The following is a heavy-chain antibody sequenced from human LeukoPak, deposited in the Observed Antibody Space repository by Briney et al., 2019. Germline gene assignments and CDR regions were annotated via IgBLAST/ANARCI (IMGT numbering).Heavy chain of an antibody. V-gene: IGHV1-69*04. D-gene: IGHD3-9*01. Sequence: SVKVSCKASGGTFSSYAISWVRQPPGQGLERMGRIIPILGIANYAQKFQGRVTITAEKSTSTAYMELSSLRSEDTAVYYCARDSRRDILTGYWDYWGQGTLVTVSS. J-gene: IGHJ4*02. CDR2: IIPILGIA. CDR1: GGTFSSYA. CDR3: ARDSRRDILTGYWDY.